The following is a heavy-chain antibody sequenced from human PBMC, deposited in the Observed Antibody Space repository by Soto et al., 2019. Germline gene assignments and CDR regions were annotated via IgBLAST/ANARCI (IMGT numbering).Heavy chain of an antibody. V-gene: IGHV4-30-4*01. J-gene: IGHJ6*02. CDR2: IYNSGST. CDR3: ACIFSGGYGYGFYYYGMDV. CDR1: GGSISSGDYY. Sequence: SETLSLTCTVSGGSISSGDYYWSWIRQPPGKGLEWIGNIYNSGSTYYNPSLKSRVTISVDTSKNQLSLKLSSVTAADTAVYYCACIFSGGYGYGFYYYGMDVWGQGTTVTVSS. D-gene: IGHD5-18*01.